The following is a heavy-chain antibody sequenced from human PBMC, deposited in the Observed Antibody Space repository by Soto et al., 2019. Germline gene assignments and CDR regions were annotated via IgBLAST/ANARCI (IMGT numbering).Heavy chain of an antibody. D-gene: IGHD2-15*01. CDR1: GGSFSNYY. V-gene: IGHV4-34*01. CDR3: ARGGVVARRSYTVTV. J-gene: IGHJ6*01. CDR2: INHSGST. Sequence: SETLSLTCAVYGGSFSNYYWSWIRQPPGKGLEWIGEINHSGSTNYNPSLKSRVTISIDTSKNQFSLKLSSVTAADTAVYYCARGGVVARRSYTVTVWAQGTTVIGSS.